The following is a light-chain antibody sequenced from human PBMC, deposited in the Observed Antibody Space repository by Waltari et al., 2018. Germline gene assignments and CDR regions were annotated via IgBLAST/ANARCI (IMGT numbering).Light chain of an antibody. CDR2: AAS. CDR1: QGISSY. Sequence: AIRITQSPSSLSASTGDRVTITCRASQGISSYLAWYQQKPGKVPKLLIYAASTLQSGVPSRFSGIGSGTDFILTISCLQSEDFATYYCQQYYNYPPITFGQGTRLEIK. J-gene: IGKJ5*01. V-gene: IGKV1-8*01. CDR3: QQYYNYPPIT.